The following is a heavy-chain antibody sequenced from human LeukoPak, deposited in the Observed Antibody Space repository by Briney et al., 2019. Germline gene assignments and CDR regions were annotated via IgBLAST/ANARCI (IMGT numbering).Heavy chain of an antibody. J-gene: IGHJ4*02. CDR1: GGSVSSGSNY. V-gene: IGHV4-61*01. D-gene: IGHD4-23*01. CDR2: IYYSGST. CDR3: ARRGGPLYYFDY. Sequence: NPAETLRLSCTVSGGSVSSGSNYWNWIRQPPGKGLEWIGYIYYSGSTYYNPSLKSGVTISVDTSKNQFSLKLSPVTAADTAVYYCARRGGPLYYFDYWAEKPVHPVSS.